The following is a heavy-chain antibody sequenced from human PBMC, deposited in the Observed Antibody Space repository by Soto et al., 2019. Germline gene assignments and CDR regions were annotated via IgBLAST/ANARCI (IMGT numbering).Heavy chain of an antibody. CDR1: GASMNSYH. CDR3: ARDQGVAAAGITWFDT. D-gene: IGHD6-13*01. CDR2: IHSSGST. V-gene: IGHV4-4*07. J-gene: IGHJ5*02. Sequence: QVQLQASGPGLVKPSETLSLTCTVSGASMNSYHWSWIRQPAGKGLEWIGHIHSSGSTNYNPSLKSRVTMSVDTSKNQFSLRLMSLTASDTAVYYCARDQGVAAAGITWFDTWGQGSLVTVSS.